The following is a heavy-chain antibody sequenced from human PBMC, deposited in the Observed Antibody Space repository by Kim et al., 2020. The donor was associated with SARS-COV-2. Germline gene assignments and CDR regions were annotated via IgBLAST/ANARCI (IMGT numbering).Heavy chain of an antibody. D-gene: IGHD6-13*01. Sequence: NPSLTGRVTISVDTSKNQFSLNLSSVTAADTAVYYCARVRIAAAVLAFDYWGQGTLVTVSS. CDR3: ARVRIAAAVLAFDY. J-gene: IGHJ4*02. V-gene: IGHV4-59*01.